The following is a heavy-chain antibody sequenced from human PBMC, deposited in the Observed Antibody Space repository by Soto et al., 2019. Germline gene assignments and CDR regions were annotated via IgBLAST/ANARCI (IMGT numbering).Heavy chain of an antibody. D-gene: IGHD3-16*01. CDR1: GFTFSSYA. CDR3: ARDIGDTWFDP. CDR2: INSDGSST. Sequence: GSLRLSCAASGFTFSSYAMHWVRQAPGKGLVWVSRINSDGSSTSYADSVKGRFTISRDNAKNTLYLQMNSLRAEDTAVYYCARDIGDTWFDPWGQGTLVTVSS. V-gene: IGHV3-74*01. J-gene: IGHJ5*02.